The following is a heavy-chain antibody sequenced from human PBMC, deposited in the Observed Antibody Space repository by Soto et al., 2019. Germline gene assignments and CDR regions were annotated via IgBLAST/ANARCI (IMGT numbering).Heavy chain of an antibody. CDR3: EMGGDYRYLDY. V-gene: IGHV3-23*01. Sequence: GGSLRLSCAASGFTFSSYAMSWVRQAPGKGLEWVSAIGASGAGTYYAEYVKGRFTISRDNSKNTLYLQMNTLRAEDTAVYYCEMGGDYRYLDYWGQGALVTVSS. CDR1: GFTFSSYA. D-gene: IGHD4-17*01. CDR2: IGASGAGT. J-gene: IGHJ4*02.